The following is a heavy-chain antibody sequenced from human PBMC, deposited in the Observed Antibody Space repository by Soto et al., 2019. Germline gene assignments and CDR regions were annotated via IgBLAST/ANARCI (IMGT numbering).Heavy chain of an antibody. CDR2: ISYDGSNK. J-gene: IGHJ6*03. Sequence: PGGSLRLSCAASGFTFSSYGMHWVRQAPGKGLEWVAVISYDGSNKYYADSVKGRFTISRDNSKNTLYLQMNSLRAEDTAVYYCAKEGRSYDYGDYHYYYYYMDAWGKGTTVTVSS. V-gene: IGHV3-30*18. CDR1: GFTFSSYG. D-gene: IGHD4-17*01. CDR3: AKEGRSYDYGDYHYYYYYMDA.